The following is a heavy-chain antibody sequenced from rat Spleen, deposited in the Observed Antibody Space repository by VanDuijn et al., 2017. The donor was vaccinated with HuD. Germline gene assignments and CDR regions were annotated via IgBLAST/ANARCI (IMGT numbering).Heavy chain of an antibody. CDR1: GFTFSNYG. J-gene: IGHJ2*01. Sequence: EVQLVESGGGLVQPGRSLKLSCVASGFTFSNYGMNWIRQTPGKGLEWIASISSNSGTIFYADTVKGRFTISRENAKNTLYLQLISLRSEDTVLYYCARGRGYSRDFDYWGQGVMVKVSS. D-gene: IGHD1-8*01. CDR2: ISSNSGTI. V-gene: IGHV5-34*01. CDR3: ARGRGYSRDFDY.